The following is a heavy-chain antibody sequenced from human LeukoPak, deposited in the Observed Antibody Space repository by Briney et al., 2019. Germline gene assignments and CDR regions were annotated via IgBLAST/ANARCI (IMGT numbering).Heavy chain of an antibody. CDR3: ARDKGYCSSTSCSGDAFDS. Sequence: SVKVSFQASGGTFRSYAISWVRQAPGQGREGVGGIYSFFGTANYAQKFQGRVTITTDESTSTAYMELSSLRSEDTAVYYCARDKGYCSSTSCSGDAFDSWGQGTMVTVSS. V-gene: IGHV1-69*05. CDR1: GGTFRSYA. D-gene: IGHD2-2*01. J-gene: IGHJ3*02. CDR2: IYSFFGTA.